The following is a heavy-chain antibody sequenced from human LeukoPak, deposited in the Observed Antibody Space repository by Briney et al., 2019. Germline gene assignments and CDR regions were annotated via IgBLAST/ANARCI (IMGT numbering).Heavy chain of an antibody. Sequence: PGGSLRLSCAASGFTFSSYDMHWVRQATGKGLEWVSAIGTAGDTYYPGSVKGRFTISRDNSKNTLYLQMNSLRAEDTAVYYCAKDGRPELLWGYFDYWGQGTLVTVSS. CDR2: IGTAGDT. J-gene: IGHJ4*02. CDR3: AKDGRPELLWGYFDY. CDR1: GFTFSSYD. V-gene: IGHV3-13*01. D-gene: IGHD3-10*01.